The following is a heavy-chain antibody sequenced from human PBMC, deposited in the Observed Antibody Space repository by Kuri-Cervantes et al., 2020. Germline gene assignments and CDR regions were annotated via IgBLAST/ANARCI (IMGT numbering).Heavy chain of an antibody. CDR2: ISSSSSYI. J-gene: IGHJ4*02. V-gene: IGHV3-21*01. CDR1: GGSISSYY. D-gene: IGHD3-16*01. Sequence: GGSLRHSCTVSGGSISSYYWSWIRQPPGKGLEWVSSISSSSSYIYYADSVKGRFTISRDNAKNSLYLQMNSLRAEDTAVYYCARLGGAAPFDYWGQGTLVTVSS. CDR3: ARLGGAAPFDY.